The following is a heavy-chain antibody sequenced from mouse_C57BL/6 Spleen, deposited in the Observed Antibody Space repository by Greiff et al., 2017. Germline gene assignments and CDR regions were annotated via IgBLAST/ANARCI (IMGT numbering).Heavy chain of an antibody. V-gene: IGHV1-69*01. CDR2: IDPSDSYT. J-gene: IGHJ2*01. D-gene: IGHD1-1*01. Sequence: QVQLQQPGAELVMPGASVKLSCKASGYTFTSYWMNWVKQRPGQGLEWIGEIDPSDSYTNYNQKFKGKATLTVDKSSSTAYMQLSSLTSEDSAVYYCARDYDSSSVFDYWGQGTTLTVSS. CDR3: ARDYDSSSVFDY. CDR1: GYTFTSYW.